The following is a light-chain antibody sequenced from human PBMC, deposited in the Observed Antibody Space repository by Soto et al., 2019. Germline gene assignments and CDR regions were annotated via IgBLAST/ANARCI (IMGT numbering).Light chain of an antibody. Sequence: EIVMTQSPATLSVSPGERATLSCRASQSVSNNLAWYQKKPGQAPRLLIYGASTRATGIPARFSGGGSGTEFTLNISSLQSKDFAVYYCQQYNNWWTFGQGTRVEIK. CDR1: QSVSNN. V-gene: IGKV3-15*01. J-gene: IGKJ1*01. CDR3: QQYNNWWT. CDR2: GAS.